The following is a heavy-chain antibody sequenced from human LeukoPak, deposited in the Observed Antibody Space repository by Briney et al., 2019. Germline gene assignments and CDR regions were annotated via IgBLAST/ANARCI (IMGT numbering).Heavy chain of an antibody. CDR3: ARLSSSAWNSFDF. J-gene: IGHJ4*02. D-gene: IGHD2-2*01. CDR2: MSYTAST. V-gene: IGHV4-59*08. CDR1: RDSTSTYH. Sequence: SESLSLTCSLSRDSTSTYHWSCIREAPGKGLEWIGSMSYTASTDYNPSVKSRVTISVDSSKNQFSLKLSSLTAADTAVYHCARLSSSAWNSFDFWGQGTLVTVSS.